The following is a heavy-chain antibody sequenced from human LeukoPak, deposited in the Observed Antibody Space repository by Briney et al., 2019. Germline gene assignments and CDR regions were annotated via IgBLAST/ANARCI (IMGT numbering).Heavy chain of an antibody. CDR2: IYYSGST. Sequence: SESLSLTCTVSGGSISSSSYYWGWIRQPPGKGLEWIGSIYYSGSTYYNPSLKSRVTISVYTSKNQFPLKLSSVTATDTAVYYCARVQYYGSGRGNTTPFGYWGQGTLVTVSS. CDR3: ARVQYYGSGRGNTTPFGY. V-gene: IGHV4-39*06. J-gene: IGHJ4*02. CDR1: GGSISSSSYY. D-gene: IGHD3-10*01.